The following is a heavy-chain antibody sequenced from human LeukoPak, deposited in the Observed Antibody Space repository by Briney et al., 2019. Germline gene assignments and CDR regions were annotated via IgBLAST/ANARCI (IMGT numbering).Heavy chain of an antibody. V-gene: IGHV1-18*01. CDR3: ARDGGYSSSSIPPLDY. CDR1: GYTFTSYG. Sequence: ASVKVSCKASGYTFTSYGISWVRQAPGQGLEWMGWISAYNGNTNYAQKLQGRVTMTTDASTSTAYMELRSLRSDDTAVYYCARDGGYSSSSIPPLDYWGQGTLVTVSS. J-gene: IGHJ4*02. D-gene: IGHD6-6*01. CDR2: ISAYNGNT.